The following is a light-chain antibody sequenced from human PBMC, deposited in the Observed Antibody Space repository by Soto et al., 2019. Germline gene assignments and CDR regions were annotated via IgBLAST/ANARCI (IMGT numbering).Light chain of an antibody. Sequence: EIEMTQSPATMSVSPGETATLSCRASQSVRSNLAWYQQKPGQAPRLPIYGASTRATGVPARVSGSASGTEFTLTISSLQSEDFAVYSCHQYNTWPPTFGQGTKVEIK. J-gene: IGKJ1*01. CDR2: GAS. CDR3: HQYNTWPPT. CDR1: QSVRSN. V-gene: IGKV3-15*01.